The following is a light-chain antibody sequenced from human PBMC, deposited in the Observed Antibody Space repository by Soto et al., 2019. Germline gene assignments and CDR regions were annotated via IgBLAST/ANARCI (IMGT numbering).Light chain of an antibody. Sequence: QSVLTQPASVSGSPGQSITISCSGTSSDVGGYNYVSWYQQHPGKAPKLMIYEVSNWPSGVSNRFSGSKSGNTASLTISGPQAEDEADYYCSSYTSSSSYVFGTGPKLTVL. CDR2: EVS. CDR3: SSYTSSSSYV. J-gene: IGLJ1*01. CDR1: SSDVGGYNY. V-gene: IGLV2-14*01.